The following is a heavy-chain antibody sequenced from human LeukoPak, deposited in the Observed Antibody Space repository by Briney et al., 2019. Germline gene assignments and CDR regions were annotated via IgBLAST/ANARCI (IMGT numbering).Heavy chain of an antibody. V-gene: IGHV4-61*02. Sequence: SETLSLTCTVSGGSISSGSYYWSWIRQPAGKGLEWIGXXYTSGSTNYNPSXXSRVTISVDTSKNQFSLKLSSVTAADTAVYYCARAGITGTFYYYYYMDVWGKGTTVTVSS. D-gene: IGHD1-20*01. J-gene: IGHJ6*03. CDR2: XYTSGST. CDR1: GGSISSGSYY. CDR3: ARAGITGTFYYYYYMDV.